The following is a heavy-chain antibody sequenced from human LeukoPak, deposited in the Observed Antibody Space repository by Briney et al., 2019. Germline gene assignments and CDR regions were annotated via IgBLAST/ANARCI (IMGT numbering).Heavy chain of an antibody. CDR3: TTGIRGD. CDR2: IASKTDGGTT. CDR1: GFNFNNAW. J-gene: IGHJ4*02. V-gene: IGHV3-15*04. Sequence: PGGSLRLSCAASGFNFNNAWMNWVRQAPGKGLEWVGRIASKTDGGTTDYAAPVKGRFTISRDDSENTLFLQMNSLKTEDTAVYHCTTGIRGDCGQGTLVTVSS.